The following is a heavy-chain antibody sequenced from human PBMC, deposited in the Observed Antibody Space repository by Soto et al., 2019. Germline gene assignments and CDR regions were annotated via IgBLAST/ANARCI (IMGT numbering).Heavy chain of an antibody. CDR2: IKQDGSEK. J-gene: IGHJ4*02. CDR1: GFAFSSYW. D-gene: IGHD3-3*01. Sequence: PGGSLKLAWAGSGFAFSSYWMIWVRQAPGKGLEWVANIKQDGSEKYYVDSVKGRFTISRDNAKNSLYLQMNSLRAEDTAVYYCARYYDFWSVSSTPYFDSWGQRNLLPVSS. CDR3: ARYYDFWSVSSTPYFDS. V-gene: IGHV3-7*04.